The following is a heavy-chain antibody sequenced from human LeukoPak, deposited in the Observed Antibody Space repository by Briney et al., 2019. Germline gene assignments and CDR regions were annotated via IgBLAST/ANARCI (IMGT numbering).Heavy chain of an antibody. CDR2: INHSGST. D-gene: IGHD3-3*01. J-gene: IGHJ5*02. V-gene: IGHV4-34*01. CDR3: ARAVPYYDFWSGYYLNWFDP. Sequence: SETLSLTCAVYGGSFSGYYWSWLRQPPGKGLEWIGEINHSGSTNYNPSLKSRVTISVDTSKNQFSLKLSSVTAADTAVYYCARAVPYYDFWSGYYLNWFDPWGQGTLVTVSS. CDR1: GGSFSGYY.